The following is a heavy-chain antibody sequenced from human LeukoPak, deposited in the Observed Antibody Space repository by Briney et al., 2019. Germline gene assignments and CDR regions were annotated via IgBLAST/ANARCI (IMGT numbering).Heavy chain of an antibody. CDR2: IYTSGST. V-gene: IGHV4-61*02. Sequence: SETLSLTCTVSGGSISSSSYFWSWIRQPAGKGLEWIGRIYTSGSTKYNPSLQSRVTMSLDTSKNQLSLKLGSVTAADTAVYYCARAGTGGGLCDYWGQGTLVTVSS. CDR1: GGSISSSSYF. J-gene: IGHJ4*02. CDR3: ARAGTGGGLCDY. D-gene: IGHD1-14*01.